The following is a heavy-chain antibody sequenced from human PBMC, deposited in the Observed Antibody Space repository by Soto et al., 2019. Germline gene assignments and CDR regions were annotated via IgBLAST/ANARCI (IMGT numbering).Heavy chain of an antibody. CDR2: ISYDGSNK. J-gene: IGHJ4*02. V-gene: IGHV3-30*18. D-gene: IGHD6-19*01. CDR3: AKDDGYSSGWFDY. CDR1: GFTFSSYG. Sequence: QVQLVESGGGVVQPGRSLRLSCAASGFTFSSYGMHWVRQAPGKGLEWVAVISYDGSNKYYADSVKGRFTISRDNSKNTLYVHMNSLRAEDTAVYYCAKDDGYSSGWFDYWGQGTLVTVSS.